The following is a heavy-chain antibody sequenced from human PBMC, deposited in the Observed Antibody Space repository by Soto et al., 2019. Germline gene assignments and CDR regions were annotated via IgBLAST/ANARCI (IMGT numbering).Heavy chain of an antibody. CDR1: GFTFCDYS. Sequence: EVQLVESGGGLVHPGGSLRLSCAASGFTFCDYSMNWVRQAPGKGLEWVSYITSDGGVTYYADSVKGRFSVSRDNDKKSLFLQMNSLRDEDTAVYYCARLPKGSTVTSWGQGTLVTVSS. CDR2: ITSDGGVT. CDR3: ARLPKGSTVTS. D-gene: IGHD4-17*01. J-gene: IGHJ4*02. V-gene: IGHV3-48*02.